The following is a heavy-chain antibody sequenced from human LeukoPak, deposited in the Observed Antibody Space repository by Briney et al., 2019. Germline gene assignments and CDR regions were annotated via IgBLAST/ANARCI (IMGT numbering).Heavy chain of an antibody. V-gene: IGHV4-34*01. CDR3: ARGFDSIAVAGTFDY. Sequence: PSETLSLTCAVYGGSFSGYYWSWIRQPPGKGLEWIGEINHSGSTNYNPSLKSRVTISVDTSKNQFSLKLSSVTAADMAVYYCARGFDSIAVAGTFDYWGQGTLVTVSS. CDR1: GGSFSGYY. CDR2: INHSGST. D-gene: IGHD6-19*01. J-gene: IGHJ4*02.